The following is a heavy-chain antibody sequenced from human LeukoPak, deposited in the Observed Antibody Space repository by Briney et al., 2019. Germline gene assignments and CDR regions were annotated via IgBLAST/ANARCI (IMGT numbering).Heavy chain of an antibody. V-gene: IGHV1-18*01. D-gene: IGHD3-9*01. CDR1: GGTFSSYA. CDR2: ISAYNGNT. Sequence: GASVKVSCKASGGTFSSYAISWVRQAPGQGLEWMGWISAYNGNTNYAQKLQGRVTMTTDTSTSTAYMELRSLRSDDTAVYYCARDKVLRYFDWLFQDNWFDPWGQGTLVTVSS. CDR3: ARDKVLRYFDWLFQDNWFDP. J-gene: IGHJ5*02.